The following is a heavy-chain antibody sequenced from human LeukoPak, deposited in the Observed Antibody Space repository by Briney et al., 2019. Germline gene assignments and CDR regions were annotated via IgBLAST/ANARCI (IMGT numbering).Heavy chain of an antibody. V-gene: IGHV1-69*06. CDR3: ARDPSLTRGARFDY. J-gene: IGHJ4*02. D-gene: IGHD3-9*01. CDR2: IIPIFGTA. CDR1: GGTFSSYA. Sequence: VASVRVSCKASGGTFSSYAISWVRQAPGQGLEWMGGIIPIFGTANYAQKFQGRVTITADKSTSTAYMELSSLRSEDTAVYYCARDPSLTRGARFDYWGQGTLVTVSS.